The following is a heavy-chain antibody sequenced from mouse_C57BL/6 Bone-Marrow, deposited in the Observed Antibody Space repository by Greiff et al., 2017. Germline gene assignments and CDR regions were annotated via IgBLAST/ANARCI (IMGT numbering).Heavy chain of an antibody. V-gene: IGHV1-54*01. CDR2: INPGCGGT. D-gene: IGHD2-5*01. CDR1: GYAFTNYL. J-gene: IGHJ2*01. Sequence: LVESGAELVRPGTSVKVSCKASGYAFTNYLIEWVKQRPGQGLEWIGVINPGCGGTNYNEKFKGKATLTADKSSSTAYMQLSSLTSEDSAVYFCARTYYSNFDYWGQGTTLTVSS. CDR3: ARTYYSNFDY.